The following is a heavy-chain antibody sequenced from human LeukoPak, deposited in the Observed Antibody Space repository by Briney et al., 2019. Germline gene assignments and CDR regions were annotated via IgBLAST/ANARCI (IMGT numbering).Heavy chain of an antibody. D-gene: IGHD6-19*01. CDR2: ISSSGSTI. CDR1: GFTFSSYE. J-gene: IGHJ3*02. V-gene: IGHV3-48*03. CDR3: ARATSGYSSGWTPGGAFDI. Sequence: PGGSLRLSCAASGFTFSSYEMNWVRQAPGKGLEWVSYISSSGSTIYYADSVKGRFTISRDNAKNSLYLQMNSLRAEDTAVYYCARATSGYSSGWTPGGAFDIWGQGTMVTVSS.